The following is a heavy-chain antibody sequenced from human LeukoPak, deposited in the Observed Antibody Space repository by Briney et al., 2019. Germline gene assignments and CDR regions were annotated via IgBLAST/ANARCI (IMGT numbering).Heavy chain of an antibody. CDR1: GYTLTKLS. CDR3: ATQVEMATLEA. D-gene: IGHD5-24*01. V-gene: IGHV3-30-3*01. CDR2: ISYDGSNK. Sequence: SCKVSGYTLTKLSMHWVRQAPGKGLEWVAVISYDGSNKYYADSVKGRFTISRDNSKNTLYLQMNSLRAEDTAVYYCATQVEMATLEAWGQGTLVTVSS. J-gene: IGHJ5*02.